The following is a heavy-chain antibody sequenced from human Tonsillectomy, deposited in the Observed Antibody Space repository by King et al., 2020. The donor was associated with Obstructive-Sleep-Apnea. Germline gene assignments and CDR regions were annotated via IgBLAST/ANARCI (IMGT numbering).Heavy chain of an antibody. CDR1: GFAFSTYA. CDR2: ISYDGSNK. J-gene: IGHJ4*02. D-gene: IGHD3-3*01. V-gene: IGHV3-30*04. CDR3: ARDGLEWLTPDY. Sequence: VQLVESGGGVVQPGRSLRLSCAASGFAFSTYALHWVRQAPGKGLEGVAVISYDGSNKYYADSVKGRFTISRDNSKSTLYLQVNSLRAEDTAIYYCARDGLEWLTPDYWGQGTLVTVSS.